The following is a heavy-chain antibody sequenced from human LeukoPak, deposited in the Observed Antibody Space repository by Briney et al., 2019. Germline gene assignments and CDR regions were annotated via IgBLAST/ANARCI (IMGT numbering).Heavy chain of an antibody. Sequence: ESGGSLRLSCAASGFIFSAYWMSWVRQAPGKGLEWVANIKQDGSEIYYVDSLRGRFTISRDNAKNSLYLQMNSLRAEDTAVYYCARRIIAVAGPKSFDYWGQGTLVTVSS. CDR3: ARRIIAVAGPKSFDY. CDR2: IKQDGSEI. D-gene: IGHD6-19*01. J-gene: IGHJ4*02. CDR1: GFIFSAYW. V-gene: IGHV3-7*01.